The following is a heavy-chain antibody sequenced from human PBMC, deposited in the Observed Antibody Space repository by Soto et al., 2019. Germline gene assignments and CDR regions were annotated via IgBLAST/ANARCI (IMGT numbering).Heavy chain of an antibody. J-gene: IGHJ4*02. CDR2: INSDGSST. D-gene: IGHD4-17*01. V-gene: IGHV3-74*01. CDR3: VRALPIYGDYFDY. Sequence: GGSLRLSCAASGFTFSSYWMHWVRQAPGKGLVWVSRINSDGSSTSYADSVKGRFTISRDNAKNTLYLQMNSLRAEDTAVYYCVRALPIYGDYFDYWGQGTLVTVSS. CDR1: GFTFSSYW.